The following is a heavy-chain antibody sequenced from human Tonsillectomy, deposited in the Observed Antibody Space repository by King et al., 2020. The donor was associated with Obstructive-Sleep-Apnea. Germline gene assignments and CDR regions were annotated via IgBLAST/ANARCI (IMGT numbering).Heavy chain of an antibody. CDR3: ARGAARHPRDYFDY. V-gene: IGHV3-7*03. Sequence: VQLVESGGGLVQPGGSLRLSCAASGFTFSSYWMSWVRQAPGKGLEWVANIKQDGSEKYYVDSVKGRFTISRDTAKNSLYLQMNSRRAEDTAVYYCARGAARHPRDYFDYWGQGTLVTVSS. CDR1: GFTFSSYW. CDR2: IKQDGSEK. J-gene: IGHJ4*02. D-gene: IGHD6-6*01.